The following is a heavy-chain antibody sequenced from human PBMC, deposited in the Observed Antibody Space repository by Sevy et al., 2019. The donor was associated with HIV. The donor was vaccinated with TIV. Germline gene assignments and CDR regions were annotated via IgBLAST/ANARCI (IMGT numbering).Heavy chain of an antibody. D-gene: IGHD3-10*01. CDR3: ATLLMWFGELPRGLDY. CDR2: ISSSSSDI. J-gene: IGHJ4*02. CDR1: GFNFNMYR. V-gene: IGHV3-21*01. Sequence: GGSLRLSCAASGFNFNMYRMNWFRQAPGKGLEWVSSISSSSSDIKYADSVKGRFTVSRDNAKNSLFLQMNSLRAEDTAVYYCATLLMWFGELPRGLDYWGQGALVTVSS.